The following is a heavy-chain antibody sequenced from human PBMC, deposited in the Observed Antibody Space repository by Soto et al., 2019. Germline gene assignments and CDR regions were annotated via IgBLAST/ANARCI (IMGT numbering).Heavy chain of an antibody. CDR1: GGTFSSYT. Sequence: QVQLVQSGAEVKKPGSSVKVSCKASGGTFSSYTISWVRQAPVQGLEWMGRIIPILGIANYAQKFQGRVTITADKSTSTAYMERGSLRSEDTAVYYCARERAIFGVGTYWGQGTLVTVSS. J-gene: IGHJ4*02. D-gene: IGHD3-3*01. V-gene: IGHV1-69*08. CDR2: IIPILGIA. CDR3: ARERAIFGVGTY.